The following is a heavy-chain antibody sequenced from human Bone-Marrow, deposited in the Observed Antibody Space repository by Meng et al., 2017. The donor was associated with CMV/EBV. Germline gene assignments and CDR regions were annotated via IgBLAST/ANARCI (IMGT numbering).Heavy chain of an antibody. CDR1: GFTFSSDG. V-gene: IGHV3-33*06. J-gene: IGHJ4*02. CDR3: AKDRGPRNYYFDY. CDR2: IWYDGSKK. Sequence: AASGFTFSSDGMHWVRQAPGKGLEWGALIWYDGSKKYYADSVKGRFTISRDNSKNTLYLQMNSLRAEDTAVYYCAKDRGPRNYYFDYWGQGTLVTVSS.